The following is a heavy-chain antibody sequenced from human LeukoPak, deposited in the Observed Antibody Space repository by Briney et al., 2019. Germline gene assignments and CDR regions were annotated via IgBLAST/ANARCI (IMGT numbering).Heavy chain of an antibody. CDR1: GFTFSSYA. Sequence: GGSLRLSCAASGFTFSSYAMSWVRQAPGKGLEWVSAIGGSGGSTYYADSVKGRFTISRDNSKNTLYLQMNSLRAEDTAVYYCAKDGGGYYPSYYYYMDVWGKGTTVTISS. J-gene: IGHJ6*03. D-gene: IGHD3-22*01. CDR2: IGGSGGST. V-gene: IGHV3-23*01. CDR3: AKDGGGYYPSYYYYMDV.